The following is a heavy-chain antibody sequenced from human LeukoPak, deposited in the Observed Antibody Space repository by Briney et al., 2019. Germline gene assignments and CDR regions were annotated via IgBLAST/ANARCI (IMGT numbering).Heavy chain of an antibody. CDR2: IYSGGSA. D-gene: IGHD3-16*01. J-gene: IGHJ4*02. CDR1: GFTFNNYA. CDR3: ARLHDYAQPPFDY. Sequence: GGSLRLSCAASGFTFNNYAMSWVRQAPGKGLEWVSVIYSGGSAYCADSVKGRFTISRDNSKNTLYLQMNSLRAEDTAVYYCARLHDYAQPPFDYWGQGTLVTVSS. V-gene: IGHV3-66*04.